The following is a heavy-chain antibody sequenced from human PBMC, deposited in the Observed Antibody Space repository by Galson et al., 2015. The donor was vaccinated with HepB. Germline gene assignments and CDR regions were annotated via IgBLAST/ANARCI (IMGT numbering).Heavy chain of an antibody. CDR3: ADLVRGRNGEYFRH. CDR2: ITDSGDNT. J-gene: IGHJ1*01. Sequence: SLRLSCAASGFTFSSYAMTWVRQAPGKGLEWVSVITDSGDNTYDAASVKGRFTISRDNSKNTLYLQMNSLRAEDTAVYYCADLVRGRNGEYFRHWGQGTLVTVSS. V-gene: IGHV3-23*01. CDR1: GFTFSSYA. D-gene: IGHD3-10*01.